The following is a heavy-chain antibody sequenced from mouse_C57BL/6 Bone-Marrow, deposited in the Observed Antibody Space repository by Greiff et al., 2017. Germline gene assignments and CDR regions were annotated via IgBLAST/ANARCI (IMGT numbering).Heavy chain of an antibody. CDR2: ISNLAYSI. CDR3: ARHYYGGAMDD. V-gene: IGHV5-15*01. Sequence: EVKLMESGGGLVQPGGSLKLSCAASGFTFSDYGMAWVRQAPRKGPEWVAFISNLAYSIYYADTVTGRFTIARENAKNTLYLEMSSLRSEDTAMYYCARHYYGGAMDDWGQGTSVTVSS. D-gene: IGHD1-1*01. CDR1: GFTFSDYG. J-gene: IGHJ4*01.